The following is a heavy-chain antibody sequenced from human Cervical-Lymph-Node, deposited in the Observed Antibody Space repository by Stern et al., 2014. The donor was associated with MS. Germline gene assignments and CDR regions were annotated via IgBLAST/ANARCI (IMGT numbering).Heavy chain of an antibody. V-gene: IGHV3-13*01. CDR3: ARGTTSGWNRNAFDI. CDR2: IGTLSDT. CDR1: GFSFNNYD. D-gene: IGHD6-19*01. J-gene: IGHJ3*02. Sequence: EVQLVESGGGLAQPGGSLRLSCAASGFSFNNYDMHWVRQGSGKGLEWVSAIGTLSDTFYPASVKGRFTISRENAKNSLYLQMNSLTVGDTAVYFCARGTTSGWNRNAFDIWGQGTMVIVSS.